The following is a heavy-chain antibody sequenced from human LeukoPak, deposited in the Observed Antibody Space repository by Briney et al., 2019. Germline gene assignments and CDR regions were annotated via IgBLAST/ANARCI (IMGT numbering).Heavy chain of an antibody. J-gene: IGHJ6*03. V-gene: IGHV1-46*01. Sequence: ASVKVSCKASGYTFTSNYMHWVRQAPGQGLEWMGIINPSGGSASYAPKFQGRVTMTRDMSTSTVYMELSSLRSEDTAVYYCARGLYSSGWWADYYYYMDVWGKGTTVTISS. CDR2: INPSGGSA. D-gene: IGHD6-19*01. CDR1: GYTFTSNY. CDR3: ARGLYSSGWWADYYYYMDV.